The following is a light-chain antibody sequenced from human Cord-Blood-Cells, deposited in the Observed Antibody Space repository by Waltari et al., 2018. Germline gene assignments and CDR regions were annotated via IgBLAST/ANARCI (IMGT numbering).Light chain of an antibody. J-gene: IGKJ2*01. V-gene: IGKV3-15*01. CDR2: GAS. CDR3: QQYNNWPRT. Sequence: EIVMTQSPATLSVSPGERATLACRSSQSFSINLAWYQQKPGQAPGLLIYGASPRATRIPARFSGSGSGTEFTLTISSLQSEDFAVYYCQQYNNWPRTFGQGTKLEIK. CDR1: QSFSIN.